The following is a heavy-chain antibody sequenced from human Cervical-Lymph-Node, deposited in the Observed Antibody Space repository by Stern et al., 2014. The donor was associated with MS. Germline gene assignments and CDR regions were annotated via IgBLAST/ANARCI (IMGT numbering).Heavy chain of an antibody. D-gene: IGHD5-18*01. CDR2: ISFRGTNT. J-gene: IGHJ4*02. Sequence: QVQLVESGGGVVQPGTSLRLSCVASGFTFDNYAMQWVRQAPGRGLAWVAAISFRGTNTWYADSVKGRFSISRDNSRDTVYLQMNNLTNEDTAIYYCSRSRDTAMVDRGDYWGQGTLVTVSS. CDR3: SRSRDTAMVDRGDY. CDR1: GFTFDNYA. V-gene: IGHV3-30*04.